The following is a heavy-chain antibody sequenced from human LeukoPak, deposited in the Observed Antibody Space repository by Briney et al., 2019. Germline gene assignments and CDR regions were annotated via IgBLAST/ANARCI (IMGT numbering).Heavy chain of an antibody. CDR1: GFTFDDYG. V-gene: IGHV3-9*01. J-gene: IGHJ3*01. CDR2: IGWNSGNI. D-gene: IGHD6-6*01. CDR3: ARSSYSSSSSV. Sequence: PGGSLRLSCATSGFTFDDYGMHWVRQIPGKGLEWVSGIGWNSGNIGYADSVKGRFTISRDNAKNSLYLQINSLRAEDTAVYYCARSSYSSSSSVWGQGTMVTVSS.